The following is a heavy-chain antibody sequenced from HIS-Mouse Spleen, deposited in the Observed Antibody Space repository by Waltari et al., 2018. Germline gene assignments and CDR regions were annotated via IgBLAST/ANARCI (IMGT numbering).Heavy chain of an antibody. CDR2: IYYSGSN. CDR3: ARSPYYDFWSGYSDNWFDP. Sequence: QVQLQESGPGLVKPSQTLSLTCTVSGGSISSGGYYWSWIRQHPGKGLEWIGYIYYSGSNYYNPSLKSRVTISVETSKNQVSRKLSSVTAADTAVYYCARSPYYDFWSGYSDNWFDPWGQGTLVTVSS. CDR1: GGSISSGGYY. D-gene: IGHD3-3*01. J-gene: IGHJ5*02. V-gene: IGHV4-31*03.